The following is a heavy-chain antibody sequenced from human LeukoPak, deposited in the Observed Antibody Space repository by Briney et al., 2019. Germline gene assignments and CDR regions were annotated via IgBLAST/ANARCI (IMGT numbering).Heavy chain of an antibody. J-gene: IGHJ4*02. CDR3: ARDYSLDY. V-gene: IGHV1-69*13. D-gene: IGHD4-11*01. Sequence: VASVKVCCKASGGTFSSYAISWVRQAPGQGLEWMGGIIPIFGAANYAQKFEGRVTITADESTSTAYMELSSLRSEDTAVYYYARDYSLDYWGQGTLVTVST. CDR2: IIPIFGAA. CDR1: GGTFSSYA.